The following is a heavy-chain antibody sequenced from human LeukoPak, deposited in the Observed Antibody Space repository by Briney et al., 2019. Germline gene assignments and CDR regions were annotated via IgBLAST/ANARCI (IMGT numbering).Heavy chain of an antibody. Sequence: SETLSLTCTVSGGSISSGGYYWSWIRQPPGKGLEWIGYIYHSGSTYYNPSLKSRVTISVDTSKNQFSLKLSSVTAADTAVYYCARLLRFADYFDYWGQGTLVTVSS. CDR2: IYHSGST. J-gene: IGHJ4*02. CDR1: GGSISSGGYY. CDR3: ARLLRFADYFDY. D-gene: IGHD5-12*01. V-gene: IGHV4-39*01.